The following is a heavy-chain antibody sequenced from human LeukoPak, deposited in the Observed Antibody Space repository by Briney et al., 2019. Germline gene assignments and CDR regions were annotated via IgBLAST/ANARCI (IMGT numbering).Heavy chain of an antibody. Sequence: GGSLGLSCAASGFIFSTYSMYWVRQAPGKGLEWVAFVRYDGGSEYYADSVKGRFTISRDNSKNTLFLQMSSLRPEDTAVYYCAKDGGYSFGYWGQGTLVTVSS. CDR2: VRYDGGSE. CDR1: GFIFSTYS. V-gene: IGHV3-30*02. CDR3: AKDGGYSFGY. D-gene: IGHD5-18*01. J-gene: IGHJ4*02.